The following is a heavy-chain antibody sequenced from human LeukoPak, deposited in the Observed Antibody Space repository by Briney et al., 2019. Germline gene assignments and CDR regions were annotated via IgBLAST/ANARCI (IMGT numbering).Heavy chain of an antibody. CDR2: IIPIFGTA. CDR1: GGTFSSYA. Sequence: ASVKVSCKASGGTFSSYAISWGRQAPGQGLEWMGGIIPIFGTANYAQKFQGRDTITTDESTSTDYMELSSLRSEDTAVYYCARGQSGQQLGVYYYGMDVWGQGTTVTLSS. J-gene: IGHJ6*02. V-gene: IGHV1-69*05. CDR3: ARGQSGQQLGVYYYGMDV. D-gene: IGHD6-13*01.